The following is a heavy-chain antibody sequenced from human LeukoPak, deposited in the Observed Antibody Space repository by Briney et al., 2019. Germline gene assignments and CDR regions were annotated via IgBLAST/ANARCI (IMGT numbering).Heavy chain of an antibody. CDR1: GFTFSSYG. CDR2: ISYDGSNK. D-gene: IGHD3-9*01. CDR3: AKDKYFDWLLHFYFDY. Sequence: PGGSLRLSCAASGFTFSSYGMHWVRQAPGKGLEWVAVISYDGSNKYYADSVKGRFTISRDNSKNTLYLQMNSLRAEDTAVYYCAKDKYFDWLLHFYFDYWGQEPWSPSPQ. V-gene: IGHV3-30*18. J-gene: IGHJ4*01.